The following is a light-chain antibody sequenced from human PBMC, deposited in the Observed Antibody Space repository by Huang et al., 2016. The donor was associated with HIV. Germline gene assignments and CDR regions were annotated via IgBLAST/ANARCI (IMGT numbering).Light chain of an antibody. CDR1: QSISTW. J-gene: IGKJ5*01. V-gene: IGKV1-5*01. CDR3: QQYDSYPIT. Sequence: DIQMTQSPSTLSASVVDRVTITCRASQSISTWLAWYQQKPGKAPKLLIDAASHLESGVPSRFSGSGSGTEFTLTISSLQPDNFATYYCQQYDSYPITFGQGTRLEI. CDR2: AAS.